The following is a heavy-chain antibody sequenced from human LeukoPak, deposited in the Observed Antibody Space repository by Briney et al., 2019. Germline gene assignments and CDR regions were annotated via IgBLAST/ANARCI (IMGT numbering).Heavy chain of an antibody. V-gene: IGHV3-23*01. CDR2: IVASGGST. CDR1: GFTFSSYA. CDR3: AKLYEPVVWGSYRNNGVGDY. Sequence: PGGSLRLSCAGSGFTFSSYAMTWVRQAPGKGLEWVSSIVASGGSTYYTDSVKARFTISRDNSKNTLYLQMNSLRAEDTALYYCAKLYEPVVWGSYRNNGVGDYWGQGTLVTVSS. J-gene: IGHJ4*02. D-gene: IGHD3-16*02.